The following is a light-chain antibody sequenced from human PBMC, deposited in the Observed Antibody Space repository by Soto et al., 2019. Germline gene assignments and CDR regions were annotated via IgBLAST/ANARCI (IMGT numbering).Light chain of an antibody. V-gene: IGKV1-5*01. CDR1: QSITNW. CDR2: DAS. J-gene: IGKJ1*01. Sequence: DIQMTQSPSTLSASVGDRVTITCRARQSITNWLAWYQQKPGKAPNLLIYDASNLESGVSSRFSGSGSGTDFTLTISSLQPDDFATYYCHQYHTYPWTFGQGTKVEV. CDR3: HQYHTYPWT.